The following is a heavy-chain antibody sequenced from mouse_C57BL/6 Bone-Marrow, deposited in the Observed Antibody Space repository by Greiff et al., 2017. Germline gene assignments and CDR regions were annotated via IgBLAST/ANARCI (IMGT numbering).Heavy chain of an antibody. V-gene: IGHV6-6*01. Sequence: EVKVEESGGGLVQPGGSMKLSCAASGFTFSDAWMDWVRQSPEKGLEWVAEIRNKANNHATYYAESVKGRFTISRDDSKSSVYLQMNSLRAEDTGIYYCTRIYYYGSSYVYYAIDYWGQGTSVTVSS. CDR1: GFTFSDAW. J-gene: IGHJ4*01. CDR2: IRNKANNHAT. D-gene: IGHD1-1*01. CDR3: TRIYYYGSSYVYYAIDY.